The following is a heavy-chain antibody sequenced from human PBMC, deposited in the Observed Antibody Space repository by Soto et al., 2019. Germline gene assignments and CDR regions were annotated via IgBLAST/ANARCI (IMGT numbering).Heavy chain of an antibody. CDR3: ARLNPRYCSSTSCYYYYYMDV. V-gene: IGHV4-31*03. D-gene: IGHD2-2*01. CDR2: IYYSGST. CDR1: GGSISSGGYY. J-gene: IGHJ6*03. Sequence: SETLSLTCTVSGGSISSGGYYWSWIRQHPGKGLEWIGFIYYSGSTYYNPSLKSRVTISVDTSKDQFSLKLSSVTAADTAVYYCARLNPRYCSSTSCYYYYYMDVWGKGTTVTVSS.